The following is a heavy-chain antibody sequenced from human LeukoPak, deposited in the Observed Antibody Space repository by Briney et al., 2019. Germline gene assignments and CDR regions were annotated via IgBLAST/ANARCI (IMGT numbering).Heavy chain of an antibody. CDR2: ISSSYNT. CDR3: ARRLLGTTAFDI. Sequence: PGGSLRLSCAASGFTFSDYYMSWIRQAPGKGLEWVSYISSSYNTIYADSVKGRFTLSRDNAKNSLYLQMNSLRAEDTAVYYCARRLLGTTAFDIWGQGTMVTVSS. CDR1: GFTFSDYY. D-gene: IGHD2-15*01. V-gene: IGHV3-11*03. J-gene: IGHJ3*02.